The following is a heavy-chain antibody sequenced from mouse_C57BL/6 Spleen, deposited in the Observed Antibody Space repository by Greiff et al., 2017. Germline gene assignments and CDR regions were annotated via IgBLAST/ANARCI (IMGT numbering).Heavy chain of an antibody. CDR1: GFTFSSYA. CDR2: ISDGGSYT. D-gene: IGHD1-1*01. J-gene: IGHJ3*01. CDR3: ARRGDYSFAY. Sequence: EVKVEESGGGLVKPGGSLKLSCAASGFTFSSYAMSWVRQTPEKRLEWVATISDGGSYTYYPDNVKGRFTISRDNAKNNLYLQMRHLKSEDTAMYYCARRGDYSFAYWGQGTLVTVSA. V-gene: IGHV5-4*03.